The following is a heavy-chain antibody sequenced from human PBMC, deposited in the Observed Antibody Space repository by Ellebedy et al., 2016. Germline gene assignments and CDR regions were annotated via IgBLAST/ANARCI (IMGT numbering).Heavy chain of an antibody. CDR2: IITILGKA. CDR3: ASRGLQGGVDI. J-gene: IGHJ6*02. V-gene: IGHV1-69*13. D-gene: IGHD3-10*01. Sequence: ASVKVSCKASGGTFVSYAIYWVQQAPGHGLVWMGGIITILGKATYAQKFHGRVTITADEDTNTAYMELSNLKSDDSAVYYCASRGLQGGVDIWGQGTTVIVSS. CDR1: GGTFVSYA.